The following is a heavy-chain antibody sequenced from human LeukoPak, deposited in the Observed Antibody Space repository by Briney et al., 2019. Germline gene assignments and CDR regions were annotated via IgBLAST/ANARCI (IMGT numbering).Heavy chain of an antibody. CDR2: IYSGGST. CDR3: ASSGPLYYYGMDV. Sequence: GGSLRLSCAASGFTVSSNYVSWVRQAPGKGLGWVSVIYSGGSTYYADSVKGRFTISRDNSKNTLYLQMNSLRAEDTAVYYCASSGPLYYYGMDVWGQGTTVTVSS. D-gene: IGHD1-26*01. V-gene: IGHV3-66*01. CDR1: GFTVSSNY. J-gene: IGHJ6*02.